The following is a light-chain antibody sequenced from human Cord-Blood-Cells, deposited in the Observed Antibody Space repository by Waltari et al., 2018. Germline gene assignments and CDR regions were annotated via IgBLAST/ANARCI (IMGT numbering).Light chain of an antibody. CDR1: SSNIGNNA. J-gene: IGLJ3*02. CDR2: YDD. V-gene: IGLV1-36*01. Sequence: QSVLTQPPSVSEAPRQRVTISCSGSSSNIGNNAVNWYQQRPGKAPKLLIYYDDRLPAGVSDRFSGSKSGTSASLAISGLQSEDEADYYCAAWDDSLNGRVFGGGTKLTVL. CDR3: AAWDDSLNGRV.